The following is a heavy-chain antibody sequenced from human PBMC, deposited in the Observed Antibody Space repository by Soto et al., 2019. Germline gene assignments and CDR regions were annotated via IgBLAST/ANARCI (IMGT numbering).Heavy chain of an antibody. CDR1: GVTFISYA. J-gene: IGHJ6*02. CDR3: ARELSHSSLLVPAAIPWGMDV. V-gene: IGHV3-30-3*01. CDR2: ISYDGSNK. D-gene: IGHD2-2*01. Sequence: AGGFLRLSCAASGVTFISYAMHWVRQAPGKGLEWVAVISYDGSNKYYADSVKGRFTISRDNSKNTLYLQMNSLRAEDTAVYYCARELSHSSLLVPAAIPWGMDVWGQGTTVTVSS.